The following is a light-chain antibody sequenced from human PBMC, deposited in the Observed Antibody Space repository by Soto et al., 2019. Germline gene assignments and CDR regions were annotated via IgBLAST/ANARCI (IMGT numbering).Light chain of an antibody. CDR2: RNN. J-gene: IGLJ1*01. Sequence: QSVLTQPPSASGTPGQRVTISCSGSSSNIGSNYVYWYQQLPGTAPKLLIYRNNQRPSGVPDRFSGSKSGTSASLAISGLRSEDEAAYCCAAWDDSLSGYVFGTGTKVTVL. CDR1: SSNIGSNY. V-gene: IGLV1-47*01. CDR3: AAWDDSLSGYV.